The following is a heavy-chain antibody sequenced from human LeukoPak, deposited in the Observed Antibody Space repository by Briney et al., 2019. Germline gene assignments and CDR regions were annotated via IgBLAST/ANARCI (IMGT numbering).Heavy chain of an antibody. Sequence: GGSLRLSCAASGFTFNSYAMSWVRQAPGKGLEWVSTIGFGDDSAYYADSVRGRFTISRDNSKNTLYLQMNYLRAEDTAVYYCAKDPTSVGGRHDWLLDSWGQGTLVTVSS. J-gene: IGHJ5*02. V-gene: IGHV3-23*01. CDR1: GFTFNSYA. D-gene: IGHD3-9*01. CDR3: AKDPTSVGGRHDWLLDS. CDR2: IGFGDDSA.